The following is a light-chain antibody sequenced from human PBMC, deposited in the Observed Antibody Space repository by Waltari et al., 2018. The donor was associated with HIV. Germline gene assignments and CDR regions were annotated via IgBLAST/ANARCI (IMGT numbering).Light chain of an antibody. Sequence: EVVLTQSPGTLSLSPGERATLSCRASQRVSSTFLAWYPQTPGQAPRLRIYASSSRATGIPDRFSCSGSWTDFTLTISRLEPEDCAVYYCQQYGGSPPVTFGQGTRLEIK. V-gene: IGKV3-20*01. J-gene: IGKJ5*01. CDR1: QRVSSTF. CDR2: ASS. CDR3: QQYGGSPPVT.